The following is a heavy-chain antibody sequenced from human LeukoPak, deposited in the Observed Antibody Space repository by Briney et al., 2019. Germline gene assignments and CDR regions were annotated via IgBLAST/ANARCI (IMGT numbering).Heavy chain of an antibody. CDR1: GGSISSSTYY. V-gene: IGHV4-39*01. CDR3: ARHSRDPDAFDV. CDR2: ISYSGST. J-gene: IGHJ3*01. Sequence: SETLSLTCTVSGGSISSSTYYWGWIRQPPGKGLEWIGSISYSGSTYHNPSLKSRVTIFVDTSKNQFSLKLRSVTAADTAVYYCARHSRDPDAFDVWGQGTMVTVSS.